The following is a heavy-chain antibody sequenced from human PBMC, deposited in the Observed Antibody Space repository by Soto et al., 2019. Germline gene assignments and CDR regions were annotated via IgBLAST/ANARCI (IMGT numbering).Heavy chain of an antibody. J-gene: IGHJ4*02. V-gene: IGHV3-23*01. D-gene: IGHD1-20*01. CDR2: ITGGGTT. CDR1: GFTVNTYA. Sequence: EVQLLESGGGLLQPGGSLRLSCSASGFTVNTYAMSWVRQAPGKGLEWVSTITGGGTTNYADFIKGRFTISRDNSKTIRYLQFGSLRADDGAVYYCAACGGLGAPRGAYNVYYPIDYWGQGTPVTVSS. CDR3: AACGGLGAPRGAYNVYYPIDY.